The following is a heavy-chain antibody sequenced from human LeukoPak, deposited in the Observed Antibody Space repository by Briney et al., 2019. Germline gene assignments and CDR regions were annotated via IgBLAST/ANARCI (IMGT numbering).Heavy chain of an antibody. J-gene: IGHJ4*02. CDR1: GYTFTGYY. Sequence: GASVKASCKASGYTFTGYYMHWVRQAPGQGLEWMGWINPNSGGTNYAQKFQGRVTMTRDTSISTAYMELSRLRSDDTAVYYCARGPYRRLRLGELSSFDYWGQGTLVTVSS. V-gene: IGHV1-2*02. CDR3: ARGPYRRLRLGELSSFDY. D-gene: IGHD3-16*02. CDR2: INPNSGGT.